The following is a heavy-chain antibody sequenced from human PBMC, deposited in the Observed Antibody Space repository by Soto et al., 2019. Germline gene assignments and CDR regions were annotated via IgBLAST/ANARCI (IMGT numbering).Heavy chain of an antibody. CDR2: ISGSGAST. D-gene: IGHD5-18*01. Sequence: GSLRLSCAASGFTFSTYAMSWVRQAPGKGLEWVSAISGSGASTYYADSVKGRFTISRDNSENTLYLQMNSLRAEDTALYYCAKGPPNGYSPNYWGQGTLVTVSS. J-gene: IGHJ4*02. CDR3: AKGPPNGYSPNY. V-gene: IGHV3-23*01. CDR1: GFTFSTYA.